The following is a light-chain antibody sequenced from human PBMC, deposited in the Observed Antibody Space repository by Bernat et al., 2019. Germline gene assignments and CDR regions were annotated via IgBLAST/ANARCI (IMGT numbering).Light chain of an antibody. CDR2: GAS. CDR3: QQFGSSPPFT. CDR1: QSVSSNY. Sequence: EIVLTQSPGTLSLSPGERATLSCRASQSVSSNYLAWYQQKPGQAPGLLIYGASSRATGIPDRFSGSGSGTDFTLTISRLEPEDFAVYYCQQFGSSPPFTFGLGTKLESK. J-gene: IGKJ2*01. V-gene: IGKV3-20*01.